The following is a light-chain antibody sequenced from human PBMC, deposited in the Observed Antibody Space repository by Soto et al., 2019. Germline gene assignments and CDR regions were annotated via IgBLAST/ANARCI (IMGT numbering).Light chain of an antibody. CDR3: CSYAGSYSYV. CDR2: DVS. J-gene: IGLJ1*01. CDR1: SSDVGGYNY. V-gene: IGLV2-11*01. Sequence: QPALTQPRSVSGCPGQSVTISCTGTSSDVGGYNYVSWYQQHPGKAPKLMIYDVSKRPSGVPDRFSGSKSGNTASLTISGLQAEDEADYDCCSYAGSYSYVFGTGTKVTGL.